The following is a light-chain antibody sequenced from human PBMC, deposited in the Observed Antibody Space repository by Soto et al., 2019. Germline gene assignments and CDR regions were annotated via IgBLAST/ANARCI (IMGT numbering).Light chain of an antibody. J-gene: IGLJ1*01. V-gene: IGLV2-14*01. CDR2: DVS. Sequence: ALTQAASVSVFPGQSSSISCTGTSSDVGGYNYVSWYQQHPGKAPKLMIYDVSNRPSGVSNRFSGSKSGNTASLTISGLQAEDEADYYCSSYTSSSTLVFGTGTKVTVL. CDR3: SSYTSSSTLV. CDR1: SSDVGGYNY.